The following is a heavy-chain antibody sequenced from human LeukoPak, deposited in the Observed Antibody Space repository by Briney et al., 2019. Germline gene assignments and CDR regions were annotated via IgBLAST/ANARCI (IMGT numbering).Heavy chain of an antibody. Sequence: GGSLRLSCAASGFTFSSYGMSWVRQAPGKGLVWVSRINSDGSTTTYADSVKGRFTISRDNAKNTVYLQMNSLRAEDTAVYYCTRGGVDYWGQGTLVTVSS. V-gene: IGHV3-74*01. CDR3: TRGGVDY. CDR2: INSDGSTT. J-gene: IGHJ4*02. D-gene: IGHD3-10*01. CDR1: GFTFSSYG.